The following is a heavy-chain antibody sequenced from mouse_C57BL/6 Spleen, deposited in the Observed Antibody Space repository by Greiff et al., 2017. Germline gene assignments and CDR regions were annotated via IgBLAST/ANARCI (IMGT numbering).Heavy chain of an antibody. Sequence: EVQLQQSGPELVKPGASVKISCKASGYTFTDYYMNWVKQSHGKSLEWIGDINPNNGGTSYNQKFKGKATLTVDKSSSTAYMELRSLTSEDSAVYYCARGPSYYGSTWFAYWGKGTLVTVSA. CDR3: ARGPSYYGSTWFAY. CDR2: INPNNGGT. CDR1: GYTFTDYY. V-gene: IGHV1-26*01. D-gene: IGHD1-1*01. J-gene: IGHJ3*01.